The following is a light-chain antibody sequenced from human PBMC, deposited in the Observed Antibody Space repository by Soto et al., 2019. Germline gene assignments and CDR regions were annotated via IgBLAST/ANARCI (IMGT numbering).Light chain of an antibody. V-gene: IGLV1-44*01. CDR3: AAWDESLNVCV. CDR1: SSNIGSNT. Sequence: QSVLTQPPSASGTPGQRVTISCSGSSSNIGSNTVNWYHQHPGTAPQLLIYRGNPRPSGVPDRFSGSTTGTSASLAISGLQSEDDDDYYCAAWDESLNVCVFGGGTKLTVL. CDR2: RGN. J-gene: IGLJ2*01.